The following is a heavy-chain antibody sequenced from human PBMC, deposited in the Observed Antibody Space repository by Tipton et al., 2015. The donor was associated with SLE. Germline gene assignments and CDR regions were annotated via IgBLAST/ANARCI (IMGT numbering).Heavy chain of an antibody. CDR1: GGSISTNY. CDR2: INHSGST. Sequence: TLSLTCTVSGGSISTNYWCWIRQPPGKGLEWIGEINHSGSTNYNPSLKSRVTISVDTSKNQFSLKLSSVTAADTAVYYCARGGSWYFDLWGRGTLVTVSS. J-gene: IGHJ2*01. V-gene: IGHV4-34*01. CDR3: ARGGSWYFDL.